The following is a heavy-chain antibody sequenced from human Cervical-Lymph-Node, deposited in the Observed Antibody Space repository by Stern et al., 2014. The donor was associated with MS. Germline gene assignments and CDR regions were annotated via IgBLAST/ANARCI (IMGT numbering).Heavy chain of an antibody. V-gene: IGHV3-23*01. CDR3: AKFPLPDDSSLDGVDRYFDS. Sequence: VQLLESGGGLVQPGGSLRLSCAASGFSFTTHAMSWVLLGPGQGLEWVSIIIGSGRTTFDADSVKGRFPLSRDTSMNEVYLQMNSLSVEDTAVYYCAKFPLPDDSSLDGVDRYFDSWGQGTLVTVSS. D-gene: IGHD1-26*01. CDR1: GFSFTTHA. J-gene: IGHJ4*02. CDR2: IIGSGRTT.